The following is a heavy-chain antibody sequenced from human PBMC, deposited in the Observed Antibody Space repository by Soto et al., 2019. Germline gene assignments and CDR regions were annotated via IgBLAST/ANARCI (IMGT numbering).Heavy chain of an antibody. CDR2: IIPIFGTA. D-gene: IGHD3-3*01. CDR3: ARTYTIFGVVTPYNWFDP. J-gene: IGHJ5*02. Sequence: VASVKVSCKASGGTFSSYAISWVRQAPGQGLEWMGGIIPIFGTANYAQKFQGRVTITADESTSTAYMELSSLRSEDTAVYYCARTYTIFGVVTPYNWFDPWGQGTLVTVSS. V-gene: IGHV1-69*13. CDR1: GGTFSSYA.